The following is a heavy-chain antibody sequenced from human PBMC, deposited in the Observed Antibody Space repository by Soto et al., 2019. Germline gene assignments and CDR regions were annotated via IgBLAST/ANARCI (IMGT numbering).Heavy chain of an antibody. V-gene: IGHV4-59*01. J-gene: IGHJ4*02. D-gene: IGHD6-13*01. CDR2: IYYSGST. Sequence: QVQLQESGPGLVKPSETLSLTCTVSGGSISSYYWCWIRQPSGKGLEWIGNIYYSGSTNYNPSHKRQVTQSVDTSKNQCSLKLSPVTAADTAVYYCERFHAAEGFDYWGQGTLVTVSS. CDR3: ERFHAAEGFDY. CDR1: GGSISSYY.